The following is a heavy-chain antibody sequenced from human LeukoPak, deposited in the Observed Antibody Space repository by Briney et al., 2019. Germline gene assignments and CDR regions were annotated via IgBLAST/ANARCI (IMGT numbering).Heavy chain of an antibody. J-gene: IGHJ4*02. CDR3: ATGGYSGYDAAAGHDY. V-gene: IGHV1-69*05. CDR1: GYTFTSYA. D-gene: IGHD5-12*01. Sequence: SVKVSCKASGYTFTSYAISWVRQAPGQGLEWMGGIIPIFGTANYAQKFQGRVTITTDESTSTAYMELSSLRSEDTAVYYCATGGYSGYDAAAGHDYWGQGTLVTVSS. CDR2: IIPIFGTA.